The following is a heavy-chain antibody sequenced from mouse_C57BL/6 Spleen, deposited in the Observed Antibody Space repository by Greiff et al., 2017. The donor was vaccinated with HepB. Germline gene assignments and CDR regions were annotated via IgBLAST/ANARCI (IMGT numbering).Heavy chain of an antibody. CDR3: TSQTFAWFAY. J-gene: IGHJ3*01. CDR2: ISSGGDYI. Sequence: EVQVVESGEGLVKPGGSLKLSCAASGFTFSSYAMSWVRQTPEKRLEWVAYISSGGDYIYYADTVKGRFTISRDNDRNTLYLQMSSLKSEDTAMYYCTSQTFAWFAYWGQGTLVTVSA. V-gene: IGHV5-9-1*02. CDR1: GFTFSSYA.